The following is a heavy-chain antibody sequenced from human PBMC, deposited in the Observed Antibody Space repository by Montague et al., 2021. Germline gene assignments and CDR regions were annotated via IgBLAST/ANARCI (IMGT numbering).Heavy chain of an antibody. D-gene: IGHD2-15*01. Sequence: SETLSLTCTVSGGSTSSTSYYWGWIRQPPGKELEFIGVIYYNGSTYHNPSLKSRVTVSVDTSKNQFYLKLISVTAADTAVYCCARSLYRKGGSCYSGFDPWGQGTLVTVSS. J-gene: IGHJ5*02. CDR3: ARSLYRKGGSCYSGFDP. CDR2: IYYNGST. V-gene: IGHV4-39*01. CDR1: GGSTSSTSYY.